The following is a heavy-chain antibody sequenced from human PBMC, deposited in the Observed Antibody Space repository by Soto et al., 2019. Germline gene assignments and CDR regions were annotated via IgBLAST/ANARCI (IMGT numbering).Heavy chain of an antibody. J-gene: IGHJ4*02. Sequence: PEGSLRLACAASGFTFRNYGMHWVRQAPGKGLEWVASIKEDGSEIYYLQSVRGRFTISRDSAGNALHLAMNYLSAEDTGVYFCARDIGFDYVNWGQGTLVTVSS. V-gene: IGHV3-7*01. CDR1: GFTFRNYG. D-gene: IGHD3-16*01. CDR3: ARDIGFDYVN. CDR2: IKEDGSEI.